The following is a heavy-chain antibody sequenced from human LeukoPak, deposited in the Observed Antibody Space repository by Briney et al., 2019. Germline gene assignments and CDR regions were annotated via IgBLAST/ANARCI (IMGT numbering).Heavy chain of an antibody. D-gene: IGHD2-15*01. J-gene: IGHJ4*02. Sequence: GASVNVSRKASGYTFTSYDINWVRQATGQGLEWMGWMNPNSGNTGYAQKFQGRVTMTRNSSITTAYMELSSLRSEDTAVYYCARRHGRCSDGSCYYPDYWGQGTLVTVSS. CDR1: GYTFTSYD. CDR3: ARRHGRCSDGSCYYPDY. V-gene: IGHV1-8*01. CDR2: MNPNSGNT.